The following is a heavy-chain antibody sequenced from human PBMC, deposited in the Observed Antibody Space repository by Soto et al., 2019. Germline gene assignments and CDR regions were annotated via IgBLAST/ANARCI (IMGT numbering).Heavy chain of an antibody. V-gene: IGHV3-30-3*01. Sequence: VQLVESGGGVVQPGRSLRLSCAASGFTFSTYAMHWVRQAPGKGLEWVAVISYDGTNKYYADSVRGRFTISRDNSKNTMFLQMNRLRAEDTAVYYCAKDGGGYNYGYVMLDKYYYGMDVWGQGTTVTVSS. CDR2: ISYDGTNK. D-gene: IGHD5-18*01. CDR1: GFTFSTYA. CDR3: AKDGGGYNYGYVMLDKYYYGMDV. J-gene: IGHJ6*02.